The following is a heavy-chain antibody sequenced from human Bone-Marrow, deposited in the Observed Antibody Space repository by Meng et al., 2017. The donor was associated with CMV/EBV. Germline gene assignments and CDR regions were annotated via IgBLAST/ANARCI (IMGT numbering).Heavy chain of an antibody. V-gene: IGHV1-2*02. CDR3: ARGGVVPAATPQP. CDR1: GYTFTSYG. D-gene: IGHD2-2*01. J-gene: IGHJ4*02. CDR2: INPNSGGT. Sequence: ASVKVSCKASGYTFTSYGISWVRQAPGQGLEWMGWINPNSGGTNYAQKFQGRVTMTRDTSISTAYMELSRLRSDDTAVYYCARGGVVPAATPQPWGQGTLVTVYS.